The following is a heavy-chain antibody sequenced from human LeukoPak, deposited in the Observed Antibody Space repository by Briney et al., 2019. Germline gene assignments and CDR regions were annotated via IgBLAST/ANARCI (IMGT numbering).Heavy chain of an antibody. D-gene: IGHD2-15*01. CDR3: AKDIVGGGNDY. J-gene: IGHJ4*02. CDR1: GFTFTKFS. V-gene: IGHV3-7*01. CDR2: IRKDGSVK. Sequence: GGSLRLSCVTSGFTFTKFSMSWVRQAPGKGLEWVANIRKDGSVKNYVDSVKGRFTISRDNAKNSIYLQMDSLRVEDTAIYYCAKDIVGGGNDYWGQGILVTVSS.